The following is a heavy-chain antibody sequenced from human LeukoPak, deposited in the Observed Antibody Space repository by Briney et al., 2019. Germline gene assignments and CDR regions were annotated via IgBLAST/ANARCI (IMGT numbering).Heavy chain of an antibody. V-gene: IGHV4-38-2*02. Sequence: PSETLSLTCTVSGYSISSGYYWGWIRQPPGRGLEWIGSFYHSGSTYYNPSLNSRVTISLDTSKNQFSLKLSSVTAADTAVYYCARDTLLLRYFDWSPMYVWGEGNTVTASP. CDR3: ARDTLLLRYFDWSPMYV. J-gene: IGHJ6*04. D-gene: IGHD3-9*01. CDR1: GYSISSGYY. CDR2: FYHSGST.